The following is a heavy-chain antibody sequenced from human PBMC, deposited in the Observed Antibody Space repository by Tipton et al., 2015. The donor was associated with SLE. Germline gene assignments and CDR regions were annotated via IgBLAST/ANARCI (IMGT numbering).Heavy chain of an antibody. D-gene: IGHD3-3*01. J-gene: IGHJ4*02. CDR3: ARGFYYDFWSSHYNEKGPRTYYFDS. Sequence: TLSLTCTVSGGSISPYYWSWIRQPPGKGLEWIGSIYYSGRTNYNPSLNSRVIISVDTSKNHFSLTLGPVTAADTAMYYCARGFYYDFWSSHYNEKGPRTYYFDSWGQGTLVTVSP. CDR2: IYYSGRT. CDR1: GGSISPYY. V-gene: IGHV4-39*07.